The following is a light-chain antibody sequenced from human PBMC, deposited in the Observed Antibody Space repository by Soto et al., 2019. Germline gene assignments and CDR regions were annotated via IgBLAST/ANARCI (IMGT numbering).Light chain of an antibody. Sequence: IMMTQSPAPLSVSPGERATLSCRASQSVSSNLAWYQQKPGQAPRLLIYGASTRATGIPDRFSGSGSGTEFTLTISSLQSEDFAVYYCQQYNNWPPITFGQGTRLEIK. CDR3: QQYNNWPPIT. CDR1: QSVSSN. J-gene: IGKJ5*01. CDR2: GAS. V-gene: IGKV3-15*01.